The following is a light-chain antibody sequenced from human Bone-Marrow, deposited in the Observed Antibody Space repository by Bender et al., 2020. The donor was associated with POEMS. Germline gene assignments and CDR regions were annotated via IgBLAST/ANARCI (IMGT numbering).Light chain of an antibody. J-gene: IGLJ2*01. CDR2: EVS. CDR3: SSFAGNNPYLK. V-gene: IGLV2-18*02. CDR1: SSDIGRYSY. Sequence: QSALTQPASVSGSPGQSITISCTGTSSDIGRYSYVSWYQHRPGTAPRLMIYEVSNRPSGVPDRFSGSKSGNTASLTISGLQAEDEADYYCSSFAGNNPYLKFGGGTKLTVL.